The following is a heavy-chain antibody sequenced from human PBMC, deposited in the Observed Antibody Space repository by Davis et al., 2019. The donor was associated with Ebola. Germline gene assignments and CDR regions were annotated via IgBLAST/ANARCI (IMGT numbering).Heavy chain of an antibody. D-gene: IGHD2-2*02. CDR3: ARDPLGYTDDNDY. CDR1: GFTFSSYG. CDR2: ISYDGSNK. V-gene: IGHV3-30*03. J-gene: IGHJ4*02. Sequence: PGGSLRLSCAASGFTFSSYGMHWVRQAPGKGLEWVAVISYDGSNKYYADSVKGRFTISRDNSKNTLYLQMNSLRAEDTAVYYCARDPLGYTDDNDYWGQGTLVTVSS.